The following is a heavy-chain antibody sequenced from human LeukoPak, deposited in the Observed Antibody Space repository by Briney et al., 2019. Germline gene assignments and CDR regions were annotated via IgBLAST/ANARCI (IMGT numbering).Heavy chain of an antibody. V-gene: IGHV4-34*01. CDR2: INHSGST. D-gene: IGHD6-19*01. CDR1: GGSFSGYY. CDR3: ARDGPLAVAYFDY. Sequence: PSETLSLTCAVYGGSFSGYYWSWIRQPPGKGLEWIGEINHSGSTNYNPPLKSRVTISVDTSKNQFSLKLSSVTAADTAVYYCARDGPLAVAYFDYWGQGTLVTVSS. J-gene: IGHJ4*02.